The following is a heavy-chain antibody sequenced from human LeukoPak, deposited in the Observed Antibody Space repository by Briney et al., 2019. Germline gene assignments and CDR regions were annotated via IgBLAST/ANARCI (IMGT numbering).Heavy chain of an antibody. J-gene: IGHJ4*02. CDR1: GYTFTGYY. D-gene: IGHD6-13*01. CDR3: ARVRQQLADTYFDY. Sequence: GASVKVSCKTSGYTFTGYYMHWVRQAPGQGLEWMGWINPNSGGTNYAQKFQGRVTMTRDTSLSTAYMELSRLSSDDTGVYYCARVRQQLADTYFDYWGQGTLVTVSS. V-gene: IGHV1-2*02. CDR2: INPNSGGT.